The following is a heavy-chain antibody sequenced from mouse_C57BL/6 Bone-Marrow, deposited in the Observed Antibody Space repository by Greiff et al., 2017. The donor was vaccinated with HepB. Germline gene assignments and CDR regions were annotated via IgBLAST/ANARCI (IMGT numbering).Heavy chain of an antibody. CDR3: ARHNWYWYFDV. CDR2: ISSGSSTI. V-gene: IGHV5-17*01. CDR1: GFTFSDYG. Sequence: EVMLVESGGGLVKPGGSLKLSCAASGFTFSDYGMHWVRQAPEKGLEWVAYISSGSSTIYYADTVKGRFTISRDNAKNTLFLQMTSLRSEDTAMYYGARHNWYWYFDVWGTGTTVTVSS. D-gene: IGHD4-1*01. J-gene: IGHJ1*03.